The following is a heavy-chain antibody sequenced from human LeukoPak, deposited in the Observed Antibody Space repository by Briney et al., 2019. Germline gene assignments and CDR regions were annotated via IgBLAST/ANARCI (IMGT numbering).Heavy chain of an antibody. D-gene: IGHD2/OR15-2a*01. J-gene: IGHJ3*02. V-gene: IGHV4-34*08. CDR3: ARISEGTYPHAFDI. Sequence: TGGSLRLSCAASGFTFRNYVMSWVRQPPGKGLEWIGEINHSGNTNYNPSLKSRVTISVDTSKNQFSLKLTSVTAADTAVYYCARISEGTYPHAFDIWGQGTMVTVSS. CDR1: GFTFRNYV. CDR2: INHSGNT.